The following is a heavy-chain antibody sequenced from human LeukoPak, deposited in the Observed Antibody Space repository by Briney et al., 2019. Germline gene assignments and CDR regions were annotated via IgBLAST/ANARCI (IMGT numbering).Heavy chain of an antibody. V-gene: IGHV3-23*01. Sequence: GGSLRLSCAASGFTFSSYAMNWVRQAPGKGLECVSTISGSGGSTYYADSAKGRFTISRDNSKNTLYLQMNSLRAEDTAVYYCANGGTSNSAIYYYYYMDVWGKGTTVTVSS. D-gene: IGHD2-2*01. J-gene: IGHJ6*03. CDR3: ANGGTSNSAIYYYYYMDV. CDR2: ISGSGGST. CDR1: GFTFSSYA.